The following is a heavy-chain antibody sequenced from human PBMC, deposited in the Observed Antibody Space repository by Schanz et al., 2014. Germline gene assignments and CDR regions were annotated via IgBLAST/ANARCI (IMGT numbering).Heavy chain of an antibody. J-gene: IGHJ4*02. CDR1: GFTFTTFA. Sequence: EQVLESGGGFVQPGGSLRLSCATSGFTFTTFAMTWVRQAPGKGLEWVSGISDRGDGTNYGDSVRGRFTISRDNSRNTVYLQMNNVGVDDTATDDCVKTDAGWRFDYWGQGTLVIVSS. V-gene: IGHV3-23*01. CDR2: ISDRGDGT. D-gene: IGHD6-19*01. CDR3: VKTDAGWRFDY.